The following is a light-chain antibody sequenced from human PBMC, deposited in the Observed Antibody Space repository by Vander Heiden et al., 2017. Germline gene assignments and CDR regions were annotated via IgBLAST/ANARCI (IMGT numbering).Light chain of an antibody. Sequence: SNDLTQPLSVSVALGQTATISCGGNNIGSKFVHWYQLRPGQAPVLVISRDRVRPLGIPERFSGSDSGNTATLTISRAQAGDGAVYYCQVWNTNTVLFGGGTKLTVL. J-gene: IGLJ2*01. V-gene: IGLV3-9*01. CDR2: RDR. CDR3: QVWNTNTVL. CDR1: NIGSKF.